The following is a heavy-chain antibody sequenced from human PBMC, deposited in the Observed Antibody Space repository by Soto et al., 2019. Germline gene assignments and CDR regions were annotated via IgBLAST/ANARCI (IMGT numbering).Heavy chain of an antibody. J-gene: IGHJ5*02. V-gene: IGHV3-33*01. Sequence: PGGSLRLSCAASGFTFSSYGMHWVRQAPGKGLEWVAVIWYDGSNKYYADSVKGRFTISRDNSKNTLYLQMNSLRAEDTAVYYCVRGRNQDDFWSGYKFDPWGQGTLVTVSS. CDR2: IWYDGSNK. CDR1: GFTFSSYG. D-gene: IGHD3-3*01. CDR3: VRGRNQDDFWSGYKFDP.